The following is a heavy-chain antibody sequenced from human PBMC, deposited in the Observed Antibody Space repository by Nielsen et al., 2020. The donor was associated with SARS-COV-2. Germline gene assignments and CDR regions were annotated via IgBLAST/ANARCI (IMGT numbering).Heavy chain of an antibody. Sequence: GESLKISCAASGFTFSGLAMHWVRQASGKGLEWVGRIRSRLNSYATAYAASVKGRFTISRDDSSNTAYLQMNSLKTEDTAVYYCARQDSSGWFKYYYYMDVWGKGTTVTVSS. CDR2: IRSRLNSYAT. J-gene: IGHJ6*03. D-gene: IGHD6-19*01. V-gene: IGHV3-73*01. CDR3: ARQDSSGWFKYYYYMDV. CDR1: GFTFSGLA.